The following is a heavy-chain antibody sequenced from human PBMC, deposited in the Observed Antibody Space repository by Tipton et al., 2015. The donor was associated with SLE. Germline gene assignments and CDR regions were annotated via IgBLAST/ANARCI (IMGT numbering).Heavy chain of an antibody. J-gene: IGHJ3*02. Sequence: TLSLTCTVSGGSIRSSNYYWGWIRQPPGKGLEWIGIIYYSGTTYYNQSLKSRVTISGDTPKNQFALKLTSVTAADTAVYYCASGPLGWPNRKGAFDIWGRGTMVTISS. CDR3: ASGPLGWPNRKGAFDI. CDR1: GGSIRSSNYY. CDR2: IYYSGTT. V-gene: IGHV4-39*01. D-gene: IGHD7-27*01.